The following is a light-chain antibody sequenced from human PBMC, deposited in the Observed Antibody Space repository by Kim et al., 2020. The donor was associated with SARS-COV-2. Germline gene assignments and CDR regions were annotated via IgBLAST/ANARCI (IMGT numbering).Light chain of an antibody. CDR1: HNVQKW. V-gene: IGKV1-5*03. CDR2: KAS. J-gene: IGKJ1*01. Sequence: SSSVGDTLTITCQASHNVQKWLAWYQQKPGQVPNLLVEKASDLPSGVPTRFSGSGFVTHCTLTITSLQPDDFATYYCQQYHTVSTFGQGTKVDIK. CDR3: QQYHTVST.